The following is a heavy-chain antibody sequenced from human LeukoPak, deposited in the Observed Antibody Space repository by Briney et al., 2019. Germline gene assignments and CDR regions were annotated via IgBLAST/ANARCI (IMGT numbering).Heavy chain of an antibody. Sequence: SQTLSLTCTVSGGSISSGSYYWSWIRQPAGKGLEWIGRIYTSGSTNYNPSLKSRVTISVDTSKNQFSLKLSSVTAADTAVYYCARDRVKEYQLLGYYYYYYYMDVWGKGTTVTVSS. D-gene: IGHD2-2*01. CDR1: GGSISSGSYY. V-gene: IGHV4-61*02. CDR2: IYTSGST. CDR3: ARDRVKEYQLLGYYYYYYYMDV. J-gene: IGHJ6*03.